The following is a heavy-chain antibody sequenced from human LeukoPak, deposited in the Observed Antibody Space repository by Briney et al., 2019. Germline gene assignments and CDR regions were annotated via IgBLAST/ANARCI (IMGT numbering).Heavy chain of an antibody. CDR2: INPNSGGT. CDR1: GLTFTGYY. Sequence: GASVMFSCKASGLTFTGYYMHWVRQAPGQGLDWMGWINPNSGGTNYAQKFQGRVTMTRDTSISTAYMELSRLRSDDTTVYYCARDRSSGLDPWGQGTLVTVSS. CDR3: ARDRSSGLDP. D-gene: IGHD6-19*01. V-gene: IGHV1-2*02. J-gene: IGHJ5*02.